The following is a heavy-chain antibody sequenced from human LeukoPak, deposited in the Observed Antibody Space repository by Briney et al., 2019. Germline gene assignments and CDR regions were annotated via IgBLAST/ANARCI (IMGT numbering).Heavy chain of an antibody. CDR3: ARGRDKTTSPAIDY. CDR1: GYTFSGYY. CDR2: ISPKSGDT. Sequence: ASVKVSCKASGYTFSGYYMHWVRQAPGQGHEWMGWISPKSGDTNYAQNFQGRVTMTRDTSISTAFMELSRLTSDDTAVYYCARGRDKTTSPAIDYWGQGTLVTVSS. J-gene: IGHJ4*02. D-gene: IGHD2-2*01. V-gene: IGHV1-2*02.